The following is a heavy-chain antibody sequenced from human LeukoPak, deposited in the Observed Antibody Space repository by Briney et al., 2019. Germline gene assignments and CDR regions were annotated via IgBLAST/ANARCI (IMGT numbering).Heavy chain of an antibody. CDR3: AGTLGATTWFDP. CDR1: GGSISSSSYY. V-gene: IGHV4-61*02. D-gene: IGHD1-26*01. CDR2: IYTSGST. Sequence: SETLSLTCTVSGGSISSSSYYWSWIRQPAGKGLEWIGRIYTSGSTNYNPSLKSRVTMSVDTSKNQFSLKLSSVTAADTAVYYCAGTLGATTWFDPWGQGTLVTVSS. J-gene: IGHJ5*02.